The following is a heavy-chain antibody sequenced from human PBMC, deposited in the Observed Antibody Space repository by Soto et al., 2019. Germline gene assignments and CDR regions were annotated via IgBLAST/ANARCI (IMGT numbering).Heavy chain of an antibody. J-gene: IGHJ4*02. D-gene: IGHD5-12*01. V-gene: IGHV1-69*13. CDR2: IIPIFGTA. Sequence: SVKVSCKASGGTFSSYAISWVRQAPGQGLEWMGGIIPIFGTANYAQKFQGRVTITADESTSTAYMELSSLRSEDTAVYYCARDKGGYSGYDLRFDYWGQGTLVTVSS. CDR3: ARDKGGYSGYDLRFDY. CDR1: GGTFSSYA.